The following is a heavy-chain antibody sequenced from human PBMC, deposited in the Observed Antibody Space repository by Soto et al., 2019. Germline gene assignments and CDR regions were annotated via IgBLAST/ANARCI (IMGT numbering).Heavy chain of an antibody. D-gene: IGHD1-26*01. CDR3: ARDNTYCDTTACDFLVGFWFDP. J-gene: IGHJ5*02. V-gene: IGHV1-69*01. CDR1: GGTFSSFA. Sequence: QVQLVQSGAEMKKPGSSVRISCKASGGTFSSFAVSWVRQAPGLGLEWMGGIVPIFGTTNYAQKFQGRHTITADEFTSTSYMELTSLTSEDTAVYYCARDNTYCDTTACDFLVGFWFDPWGQGSLVTVSS. CDR2: IVPIFGTT.